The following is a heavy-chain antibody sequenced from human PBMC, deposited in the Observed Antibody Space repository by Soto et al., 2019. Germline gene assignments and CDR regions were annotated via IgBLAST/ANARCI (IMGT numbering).Heavy chain of an antibody. V-gene: IGHV3-74*03. J-gene: IGHJ3*02. Sequence: PGGSLRLSCAASGFTFSSYWMEWVRQAPGEGLVWVSQISNDGTTTEYADFVQGRFTVSSENAKNTVHLPMNSLRAEDTAVYYCARDRGRHLDIWGQVRVVTVSS. CDR1: GFTFSSYW. CDR3: ARDRGRHLDI. CDR2: ISNDGTTT.